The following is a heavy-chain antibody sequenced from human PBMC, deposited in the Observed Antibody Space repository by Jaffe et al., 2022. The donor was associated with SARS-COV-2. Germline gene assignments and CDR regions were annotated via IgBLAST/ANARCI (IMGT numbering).Heavy chain of an antibody. CDR2: IYTSGNT. CDR1: GGSISSASHY. V-gene: IGHV4-61*02. J-gene: IGHJ4*02. Sequence: QVQLQESGPGLVKASQTLSLTCTVSGGSISSASHYWTWIRQPAGGGLECIGRIYTSGNTNYNPSLKSRVTISADTSKNQFSLRLSSVTAADTAVYYCARGIYRGGSYGLDYWGQGTLVTVSS. CDR3: ARGIYRGGSYGLDY. D-gene: IGHD6-19*01.